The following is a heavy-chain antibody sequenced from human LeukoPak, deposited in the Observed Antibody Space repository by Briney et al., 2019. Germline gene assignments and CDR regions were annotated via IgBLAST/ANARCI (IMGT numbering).Heavy chain of an antibody. J-gene: IGHJ6*04. CDR3: ARDFCGGDCYSRSTYMDV. CDR1: GYTFTGYY. V-gene: IGHV1-2*06. CDR2: INPNSGGA. Sequence: ASVKVSCKASGYTFTGYYMHWVRQAPGQGLEWMGRINPNSGGANSAQKFQGRVTMTRATSISTAYMELSRLRSDDTAVYYCARDFCGGDCYSRSTYMDVWGKGTTVTVSS. D-gene: IGHD2-21*02.